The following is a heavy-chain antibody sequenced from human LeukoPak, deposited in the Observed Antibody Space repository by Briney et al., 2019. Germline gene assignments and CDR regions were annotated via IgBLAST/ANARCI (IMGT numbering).Heavy chain of an antibody. V-gene: IGHV3-21*01. CDR3: ARGRGHSGYDFGY. J-gene: IGHJ4*02. Sequence: GGSLRLSCAASGFTFSSYSMNWVRQAPGKGLEWVSSISSSSSYIYYADSVKGRFTISRDNAKNSLYLQMNSLRAEDTAVYYCARGRGHSGYDFGYWGQGTLVTVSS. CDR1: GFTFSSYS. CDR2: ISSSSSYI. D-gene: IGHD5-12*01.